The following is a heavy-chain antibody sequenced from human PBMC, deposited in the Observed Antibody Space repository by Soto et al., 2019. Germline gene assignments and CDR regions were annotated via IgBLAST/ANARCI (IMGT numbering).Heavy chain of an antibody. J-gene: IGHJ6*02. CDR2: ISAYNGNT. CDR3: ASSYYGSGTTYYSGMDV. Sequence: QVQLVQSGAEVKKPGASVKVSCKASGYTFTSYGISWVRQAPGQGLEWMGWISAYNGNTNYAQKLQGRVTMTTDTSTSTAYMELRSLRSDATAVYYCASSYYGSGTTYYSGMDVWGQGTTVTVSS. D-gene: IGHD3-10*01. CDR1: GYTFTSYG. V-gene: IGHV1-18*01.